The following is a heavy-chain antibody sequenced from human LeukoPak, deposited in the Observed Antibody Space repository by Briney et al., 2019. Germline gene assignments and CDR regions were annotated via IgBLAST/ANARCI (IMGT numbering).Heavy chain of an antibody. D-gene: IGHD5-12*01. CDR3: ARAPVATPSEFDY. V-gene: IGHV4-31*03. Sequence: SETLSLTCTVSGGSVSSGSYWWSWIRQHPGKGPEWIGYISYGGKADYNPSLKSRVAISADTPKNQFSLKLSSTTAADTAVYYCARAPVATPSEFDYWGQGTLVTVSS. CDR1: GGSVSSGSYW. J-gene: IGHJ4*02. CDR2: ISYGGKA.